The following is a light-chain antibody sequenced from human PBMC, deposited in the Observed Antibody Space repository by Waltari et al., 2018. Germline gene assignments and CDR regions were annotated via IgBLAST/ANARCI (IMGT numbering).Light chain of an antibody. CDR1: SSDIGAYNH. Sequence: QSALTQPASVSGSPGQSITLPCSGSSSDIGAYNHFSWYQRHPDKAPNLIIYEVSNRPSGVSNRFSGSKSGNTASLTISGLQADDESHYYCTSFTSSATWVFGGGTKVTVL. CDR3: TSFTSSATWV. V-gene: IGLV2-14*01. J-gene: IGLJ3*02. CDR2: EVS.